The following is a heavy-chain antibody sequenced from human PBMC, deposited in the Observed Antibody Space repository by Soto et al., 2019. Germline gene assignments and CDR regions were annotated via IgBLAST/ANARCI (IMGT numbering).Heavy chain of an antibody. CDR1: GYTLTSYG. CDR3: ARDLRIQLWPAQRYYYGMDV. Sequence: ASVKVSCKASGYTLTSYGISWVRQAPGQGLEWMGWISGYNGNANYAQKLQGRVTITADESTSTAYMELSSLRSEDTAVYYCARDLRIQLWPAQRYYYGMDVWGQGTTVTVSS. J-gene: IGHJ6*02. CDR2: ISGYNGNA. D-gene: IGHD5-18*01. V-gene: IGHV1-18*04.